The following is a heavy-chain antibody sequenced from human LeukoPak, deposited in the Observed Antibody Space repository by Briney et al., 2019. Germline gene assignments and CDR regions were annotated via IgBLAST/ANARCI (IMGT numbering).Heavy chain of an antibody. D-gene: IGHD1-26*01. J-gene: IGHJ5*02. V-gene: IGHV1-2*02. CDR3: AREDSGGSYCFFS. CDR1: GYTFTFYY. CDR2: INPNSCST. Sequence: ASVRVSCTCAGYTFTFYYMHWVRQAPGQGLEWMIWINPNSCSTTYAPTFHGSVTMTRDTSISTAYMELSRLRSDDTAVYYCAREDSGGSYCFFSWGQGTLVTVSS.